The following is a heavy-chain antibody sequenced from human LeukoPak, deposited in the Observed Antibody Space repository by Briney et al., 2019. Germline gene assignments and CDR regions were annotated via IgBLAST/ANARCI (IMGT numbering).Heavy chain of an antibody. J-gene: IGHJ4*02. CDR2: ISAYNGNT. V-gene: IGHV1-18*01. CDR1: GYTFTSYC. CDR3: ARASPDLIQGAVDY. D-gene: IGHD1-1*01. Sequence: ASVKVSSKASGYTFTSYCISWVRQAPGQGRQWMGWISAYNGNTNYSQKLQGRVTMTTNTSTSTAYMELRSLRSDDTAVYYCARASPDLIQGAVDYWGQGSLVTVSS.